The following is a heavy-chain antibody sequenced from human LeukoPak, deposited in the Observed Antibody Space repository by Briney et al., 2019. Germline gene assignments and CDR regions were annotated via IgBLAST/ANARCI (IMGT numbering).Heavy chain of an antibody. V-gene: IGHV4-61*01. CDR2: IYYSGST. J-gene: IGHJ4*02. D-gene: IGHD3-9*01. Sequence: SETLSLTCTVSGGSVSSGSYYWSWIRQPPGKGLEWIGYIYYSGSTNYNPSLKSRVTISVDTSKNQFSLKLSSVTAADTAVYYCAGDSVYYDILTGYQHIYYFDYWGQGTLVTVSS. CDR1: GGSVSSGSYY. CDR3: AGDSVYYDILTGYQHIYYFDY.